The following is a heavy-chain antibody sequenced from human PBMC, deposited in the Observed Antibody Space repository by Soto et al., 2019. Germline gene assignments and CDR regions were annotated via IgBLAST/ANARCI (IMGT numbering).Heavy chain of an antibody. Sequence: QVQLVESGGGLVKPGGSLRLSCAASGFTFSDYYMSWIRQAPGKGLEWVSYIVIGSDYTNYADSVKGRFTISRDNAKNSLHLQMNSLSAEDTAFYYCVKDESINWYSGHFRHWGQGTLVTVSS. CDR1: GFTFSDYY. CDR2: IVIGSDYT. J-gene: IGHJ1*01. D-gene: IGHD6-13*01. CDR3: VKDESINWYSGHFRH. V-gene: IGHV3-11*05.